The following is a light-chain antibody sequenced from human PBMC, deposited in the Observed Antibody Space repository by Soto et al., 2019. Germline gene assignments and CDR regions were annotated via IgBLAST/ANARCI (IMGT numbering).Light chain of an antibody. CDR2: GAA. Sequence: VLTQSPGTLSLSPGGRATLSCRASQSVRGSYLAWYQQKPGQPPRLLIFGAASRATGIPDRFSGRGSGTDFTLTISRLEPEDFAVYYCQQYGTSSTFGQGTKVDIK. CDR1: QSVRGSY. V-gene: IGKV3-20*01. J-gene: IGKJ1*01. CDR3: QQYGTSST.